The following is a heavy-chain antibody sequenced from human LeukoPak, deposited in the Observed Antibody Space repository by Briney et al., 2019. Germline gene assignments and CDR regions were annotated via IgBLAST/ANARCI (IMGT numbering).Heavy chain of an antibody. CDR2: IYYSGST. J-gene: IGHJ6*02. Sequence: PSETLSLTCTVSGGSISSGDYYWSWIRQPPGKGLEWIGYIYYSGSTYYNPSLKSRVTISVDTSKNQFPLKLSSVTAADTAVYYCARDSQRGYSYRYYYYGMDVWGQGTTVTVSS. CDR1: GGSISSGDYY. V-gene: IGHV4-30-4*01. D-gene: IGHD5-18*01. CDR3: ARDSQRGYSYRYYYYGMDV.